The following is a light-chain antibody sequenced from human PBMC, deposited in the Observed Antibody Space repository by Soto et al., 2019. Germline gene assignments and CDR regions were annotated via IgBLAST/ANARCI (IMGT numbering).Light chain of an antibody. CDR3: CSYAGSTNV. CDR2: EVT. V-gene: IGLV2-23*02. Sequence: QSVLTQPASVSESPGQSITISCTGTSSDVGSYKFVSWYQHQPGKAPKLMIYEVTKRPSGVSDRFSGSKSGNTASLTISGLQADDEADYYCCSYAGSTNVFGTGTKVTVL. J-gene: IGLJ1*01. CDR1: SSDVGSYKF.